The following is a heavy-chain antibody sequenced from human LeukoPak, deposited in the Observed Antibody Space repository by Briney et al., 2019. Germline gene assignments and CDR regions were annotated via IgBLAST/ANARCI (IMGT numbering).Heavy chain of an antibody. V-gene: IGHV4-39*01. Sequence: SETLSLTCNVSGGSISRSPYYWGWIRQPPGKGLEWIGTIYHSGSTYYNPSLKSRLTISVDTSKNQFSLKLTSVTAADTAVYYCASYSSSSVYWGQGTLVTVSS. CDR1: GGSISRSPYY. CDR3: ASYSSSSVY. CDR2: IYHSGST. J-gene: IGHJ4*02. D-gene: IGHD6-6*01.